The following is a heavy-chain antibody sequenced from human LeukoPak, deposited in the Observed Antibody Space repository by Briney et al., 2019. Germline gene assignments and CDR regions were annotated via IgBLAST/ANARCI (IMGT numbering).Heavy chain of an antibody. CDR2: IHHSGST. D-gene: IGHD3-10*01. V-gene: IGHV4-34*01. Sequence: SETLSLTCAVDGGSFIGYYWSWIRQPPGKGLEWIGEIHHSGSTNYNPCLKSRVPISGDTSKNQFSLKPTAGTAAHTALYYFARGRPPVGSYYPFYYWGQGTLVTVSS. J-gene: IGHJ4*02. CDR1: GGSFIGYY. CDR3: ARGRPPVGSYYPFYY.